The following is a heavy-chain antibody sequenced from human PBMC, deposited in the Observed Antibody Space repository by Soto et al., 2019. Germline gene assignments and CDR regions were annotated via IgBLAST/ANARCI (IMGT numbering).Heavy chain of an antibody. Sequence: GASVKVSCKASVYTFTSYGISWVRQAPGQGLEWMGWISAHNGNKKYAQKLQGRVTMTTDTSTSTAYMELRSLRSDDTAVYYCAREPNYFDYWGQGTLVTVSS. CDR1: VYTFTSYG. CDR2: ISAHNGNK. V-gene: IGHV1-18*01. J-gene: IGHJ4*02. CDR3: AREPNYFDY.